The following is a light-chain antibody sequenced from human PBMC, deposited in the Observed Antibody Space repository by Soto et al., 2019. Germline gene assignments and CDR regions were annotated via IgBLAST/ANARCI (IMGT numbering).Light chain of an antibody. CDR1: QSISNH. J-gene: IGKJ4*01. Sequence: DIQMTQSPSSLSASVGDRVTITCRASQSISNHLAWYQQKPGKLPNLLIYAASILQSGVPSRFSGSGSGTDFTLPINSLQPEDVAIYYCQKFTSAPFTFGGGTKVE. CDR3: QKFTSAPFT. CDR2: AAS. V-gene: IGKV1-27*01.